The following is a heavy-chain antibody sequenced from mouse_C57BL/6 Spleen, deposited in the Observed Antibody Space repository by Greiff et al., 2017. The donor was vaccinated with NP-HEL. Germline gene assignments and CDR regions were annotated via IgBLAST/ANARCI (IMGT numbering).Heavy chain of an antibody. CDR3: ARLTPVVAPFDY. Sequence: VQLVESGAELVKPGASVKISCKASGYAFSSYWMNWVKQRPGKGLEWIGQIYPGDGDTNYNGKFKGKATLTADKSSSTAYMQLSSLTSEDSAVYICARLTPVVAPFDYWGQGTTLTVSS. CDR1: GYAFSSYW. J-gene: IGHJ2*01. CDR2: IYPGDGDT. V-gene: IGHV1-80*01. D-gene: IGHD1-1*01.